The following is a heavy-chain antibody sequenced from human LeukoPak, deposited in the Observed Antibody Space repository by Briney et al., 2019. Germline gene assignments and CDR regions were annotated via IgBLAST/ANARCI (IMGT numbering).Heavy chain of an antibody. D-gene: IGHD6-13*01. Sequence: SETLSLTCSVSGGSIGRSRYYWGWTRQPPGKGLEWIVRMYYSGGTYYHPSLKSRVTISVDTCRNQFSLKLGSVTAADTAVYYCARHGSIATGAFTYWGQGTLVTVSS. CDR3: ARHGSIATGAFTY. J-gene: IGHJ4*02. CDR1: GGSIGRSRYY. V-gene: IGHV4-39*01. CDR2: MYYSGGT.